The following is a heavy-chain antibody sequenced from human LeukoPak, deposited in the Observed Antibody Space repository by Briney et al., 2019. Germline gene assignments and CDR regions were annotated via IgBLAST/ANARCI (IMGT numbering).Heavy chain of an antibody. Sequence: GGSLRLSCAASGFTFSSYAMSWVRQAPGKGLEWVSTISGSGSSTYYADSVKGRFTISRDNSKNTLYLQMNSLRAEETAVYYCAKDRGVIVPAGMATWGQGTLVTVSS. CDR1: GFTFSSYA. V-gene: IGHV3-23*01. CDR2: ISGSGSST. CDR3: AKDRGVIVPAGMAT. J-gene: IGHJ5*02. D-gene: IGHD2-2*01.